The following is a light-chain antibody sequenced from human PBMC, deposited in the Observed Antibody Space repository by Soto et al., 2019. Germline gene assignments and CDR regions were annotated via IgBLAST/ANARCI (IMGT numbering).Light chain of an antibody. CDR1: SGDVGGYDY. CDR2: DVT. J-gene: IGLJ1*01. CDR3: ASWDDSLSGYV. V-gene: IGLV2-11*01. Sequence: QSALTQPRSVSGSPGQSVTLSCTGTSGDVGGYDYVSWYQQHPGKAPKLTIYDVTKRPSGVPDRFSGSKSGNTASLTISGLQAEDEADYYCASWDDSLSGYVFGTGTKLTVL.